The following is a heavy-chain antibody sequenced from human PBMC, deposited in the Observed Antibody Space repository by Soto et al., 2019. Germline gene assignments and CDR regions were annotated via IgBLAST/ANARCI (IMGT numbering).Heavy chain of an antibody. CDR1: GAPISAYY. V-gene: IGHV4-59*01. CDR2: AYYTGST. Sequence: SNAQIRTSTRSGAPISAYYWSWIRQAPGKGLEWIGYAYYTGSTNYNPFLKSRITMSVDTSKSQVSLKLNSVTAADKELYYCERKYCSAGNCCPGGNWFDPWGQGTLVTGS. J-gene: IGHJ5*02. D-gene: IGHD2-15*01. CDR3: ERKYCSAGNCCPGGNWFDP.